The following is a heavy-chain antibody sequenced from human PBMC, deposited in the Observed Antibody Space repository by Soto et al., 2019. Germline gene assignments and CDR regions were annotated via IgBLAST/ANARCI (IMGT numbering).Heavy chain of an antibody. CDR1: GFTFSSYA. CDR2: ISGSGGST. J-gene: IGHJ4*02. Sequence: GGSPRLSCAASGFTFSSYAMSWVRQAPGKGLEWVSAISGSGGSTYYADSVKGRFTISRDNSKNTLYLQMNSLRAEDTAVYYCAKDPRMDPTYYFDYWGQGTLVTVSS. D-gene: IGHD2-2*03. CDR3: AKDPRMDPTYYFDY. V-gene: IGHV3-23*01.